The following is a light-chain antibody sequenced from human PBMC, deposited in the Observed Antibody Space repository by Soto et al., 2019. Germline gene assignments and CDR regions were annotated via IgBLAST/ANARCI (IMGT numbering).Light chain of an antibody. Sequence: DIQMTQSPSTLSASVGDRVTITCRASQSISSWLAWYQQKPGKAPKLLIYKASSLESGVPSRFSGSGSGTEFSLTISSLQPDDFATYDCQHYNTYSGTFGPGTKVDIK. J-gene: IGKJ3*01. CDR2: KAS. CDR1: QSISSW. CDR3: QHYNTYSGT. V-gene: IGKV1-5*03.